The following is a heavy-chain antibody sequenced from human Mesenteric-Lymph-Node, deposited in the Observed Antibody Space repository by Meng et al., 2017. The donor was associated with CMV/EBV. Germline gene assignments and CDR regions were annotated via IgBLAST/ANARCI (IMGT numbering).Heavy chain of an antibody. J-gene: IGHJ6*02. V-gene: IGHV1-69*10. CDR3: ARAPYCSSTSCPDPVYYGMDV. Sequence: SVKVSCKASGGTFSSYAISWVRQAPGQGLEWMGGIIPILGIANYAQKFQGRVTITADKSTSTAYMELSSLRSEDTAVYYCARAPYCSSTSCPDPVYYGMDVWGQGTTVTVSS. D-gene: IGHD2-2*01. CDR2: IIPILGIA. CDR1: GGTFSSYA.